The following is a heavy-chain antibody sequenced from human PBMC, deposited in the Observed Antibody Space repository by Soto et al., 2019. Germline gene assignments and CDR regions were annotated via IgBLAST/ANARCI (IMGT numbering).Heavy chain of an antibody. CDR3: ARAVGQDAFDI. CDR1: GFTFSSYS. V-gene: IGHV3-48*01. Sequence: ESGGGLVQPGGSLRLSCAASGFTFSSYSMNWVRQAPGKGLEWVSYISSSSSTIYYADSVKGRFTISRDNAKNSLYLQMNSLRAEDTAVYYCARAVGQDAFDIWGQGTMVTVSS. J-gene: IGHJ3*02. D-gene: IGHD3-10*01. CDR2: ISSSSSTI.